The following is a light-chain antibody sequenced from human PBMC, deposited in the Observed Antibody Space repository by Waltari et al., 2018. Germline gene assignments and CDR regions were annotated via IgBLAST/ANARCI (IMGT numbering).Light chain of an antibody. V-gene: IGKV3-15*01. CDR2: SAS. CDR3: QQYNWPLT. CDR1: QSISSH. J-gene: IGKJ4*01. Sequence: ETVMTQSPATLSALPGERVTLSCGASQSISSHLAWYQQKPGQPPRLVIYSASSRATGVPVRFSGSGSGTDFTLTISNLQSEDFAVYYCQQYNWPLTFGGGTKVEL.